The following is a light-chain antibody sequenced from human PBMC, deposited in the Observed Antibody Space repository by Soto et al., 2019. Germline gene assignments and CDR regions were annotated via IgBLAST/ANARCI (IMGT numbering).Light chain of an antibody. CDR3: QQYNTHSGT. J-gene: IGKJ1*01. CDR1: QSVNSNF. Sequence: EIVLTQSPGTLSLSPGERATLSCRTSQSVNSNFLSWFQQKPGQPPRLLLYAASKRAAGTPDRFSGAGSGTDFTLIISRLEPDDVGTYYCQQYNTHSGTFGQGTKVDIK. V-gene: IGKV3-20*01. CDR2: AAS.